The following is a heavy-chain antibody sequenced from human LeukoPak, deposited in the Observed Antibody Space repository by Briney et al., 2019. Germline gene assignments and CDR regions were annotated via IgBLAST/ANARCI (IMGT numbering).Heavy chain of an antibody. V-gene: IGHV3-23*01. CDR1: GFTFRTYA. J-gene: IGHJ4*02. D-gene: IGHD1-14*01. CDR2: INGGGGNT. Sequence: GGSLRLSCAASGFTFRTYAMSWVRQAPGKGLEWVAAINGGGGNTNYADSVKGRFTISRDHSRDTLYLQMNSLRVEDMAVYYCAREPEVYKDETPGGYWGQGTLVTVSA. CDR3: AREPEVYKDETPGGY.